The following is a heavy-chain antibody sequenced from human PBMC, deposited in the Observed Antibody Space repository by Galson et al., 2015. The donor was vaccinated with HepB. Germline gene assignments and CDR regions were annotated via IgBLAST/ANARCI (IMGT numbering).Heavy chain of an antibody. CDR3: ALYRPGDFWSGYSLYAFDI. V-gene: IGHV3-7*03. J-gene: IGHJ3*02. D-gene: IGHD3-3*01. CDR1: GFTFSSHW. Sequence: SLRLSCAASGFTFSSHWMSWVRQVPGKGLEWVANINQDGSEKYYVDSVKGRFTISRDNAKNSLYLQMNSLRAEDTAMYYCALYRPGDFWSGYSLYAFDIWGQGTMVTVSS. CDR2: INQDGSEK.